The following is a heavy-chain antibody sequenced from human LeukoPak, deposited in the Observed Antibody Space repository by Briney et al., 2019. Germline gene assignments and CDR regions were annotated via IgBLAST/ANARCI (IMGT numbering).Heavy chain of an antibody. J-gene: IGHJ4*02. V-gene: IGHV4-4*07. Sequence: PSETLSLTCTVSGGSITSYYWSWIRQPAGKGLEWIGRIYTSGSTSYNPPLKSRVTMSGDTSKNQLSLKVSSVTAADTAVYYCARSGGSGTYYDGTFDYWGQGTLVTVSS. CDR1: GGSITSYY. CDR3: ARSGGSGTYYDGTFDY. D-gene: IGHD1-26*01. CDR2: IYTSGST.